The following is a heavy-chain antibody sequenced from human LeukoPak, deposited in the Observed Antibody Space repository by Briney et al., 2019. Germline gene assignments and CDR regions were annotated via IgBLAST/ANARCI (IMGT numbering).Heavy chain of an antibody. CDR1: GFTFSSYW. V-gene: IGHV3-7*03. Sequence: GGSLRLSCAASGFTFSSYWMSWVRQAPGKGLEWAANIKQDGSEKYYVDSVKGRFTISRDNAKNSLYLQMNSLRAEDTAVYYCASNPQSYRYYFDYWGQGTLVTVSS. CDR2: IKQDGSEK. CDR3: ASNPQSYRYYFDY. J-gene: IGHJ4*02. D-gene: IGHD3-16*02.